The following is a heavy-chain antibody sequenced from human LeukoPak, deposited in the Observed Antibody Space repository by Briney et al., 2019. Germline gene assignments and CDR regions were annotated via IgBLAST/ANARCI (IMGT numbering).Heavy chain of an antibody. V-gene: IGHV1-69*04. CDR1: GGTFSSYA. CDR3: ARSGSRYDSSGYYPNWFDP. CDR2: IIPILGIA. D-gene: IGHD3-22*01. Sequence: SVKVSCKAPGGTFSSYAISWVRQAPGQGLEWMGRIIPILGIANYAQKFQGRVTITADKSTSTAYMELSSLRSEDTAVYYCARSGSRYDSSGYYPNWFDPWGQGTLVTVSS. J-gene: IGHJ5*02.